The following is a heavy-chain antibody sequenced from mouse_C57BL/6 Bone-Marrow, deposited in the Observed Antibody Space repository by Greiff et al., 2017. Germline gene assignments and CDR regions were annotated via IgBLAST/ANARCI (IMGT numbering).Heavy chain of an antibody. CDR2: IYPGSGST. D-gene: IGHD2-5*01. J-gene: IGHJ1*03. V-gene: IGHV1-55*01. CDR3: ARAYYSNYWYFDD. Sequence: QVQLQQPGAELVKPGASVKMSCKASGYTFTSYWITWVKQRPVQGLEWIGDIYPGSGSTNYNEKVKSKATLTVDTSSSTPYMQLSSLTSEDSAVYYCARAYYSNYWYFDDWGKGTTVTVSS. CDR1: GYTFTSYW.